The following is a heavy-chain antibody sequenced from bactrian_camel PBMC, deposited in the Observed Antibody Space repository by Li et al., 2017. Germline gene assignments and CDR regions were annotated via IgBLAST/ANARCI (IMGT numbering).Heavy chain of an antibody. CDR3: ATGEPGAVVGTGALFGR. CDR2: IDEDGTT. CDR1: RYTSQYFC. V-gene: IGHV3S53*01. J-gene: IGHJ6*01. Sequence: VQLVESGGGSVQSGGSLRLSCAASRYTSQYFCMAWFRQTTGKEREEVAAIDEDGTTSYADSVKGRFTISKDNAKNTVYLQLNSLKSEDTALYYCATGEPGAVVGTGALFGRWGQGTQVTVS. D-gene: IGHD6*01.